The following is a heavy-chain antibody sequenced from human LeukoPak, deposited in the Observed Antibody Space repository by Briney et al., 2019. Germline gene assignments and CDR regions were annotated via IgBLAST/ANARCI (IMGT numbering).Heavy chain of an antibody. Sequence: KPGGSLRLSCAASGFTFSNYWMSWVRQAPGKGLEGGANVMQVGGEKYYVDSVKGRFTISRDNSKNTLYLQMSGLRPEDTAVYYCVKAAGSWYGYFDYWGQGTLVTVSS. V-gene: IGHV3-7*02. D-gene: IGHD6-13*01. CDR2: VMQVGGEK. J-gene: IGHJ4*02. CDR1: GFTFSNYW. CDR3: VKAAGSWYGYFDY.